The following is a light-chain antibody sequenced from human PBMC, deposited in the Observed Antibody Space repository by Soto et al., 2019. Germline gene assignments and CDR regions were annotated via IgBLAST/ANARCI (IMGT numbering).Light chain of an antibody. CDR3: QQRNNWPWT. CDR2: EGS. Sequence: DIVLTQSPATRSLSPGQTATLSCRASQSVSSYLAWYQQKAGQAPRLLIYEGSNRATGIPTRFSGSGSGTDFTLTISGLEPEDFAVYYCQQRNNWPWTFGQGTKVDIK. V-gene: IGKV3-11*01. J-gene: IGKJ1*01. CDR1: QSVSSY.